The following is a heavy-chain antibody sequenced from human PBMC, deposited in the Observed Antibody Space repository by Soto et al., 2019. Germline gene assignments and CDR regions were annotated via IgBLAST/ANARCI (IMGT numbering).Heavy chain of an antibody. CDR2: ISGSGGST. Sequence: PGGSLRLSCAASGFTFSSYWMSWVRQAPGKGLEWVSAISGSGGSTYYADSVRGRFAISRDNSKNTLYLRMNSLGAEDTAVYYCAKDGLRFLEWLPRDWFDPWGQGTLVTVSS. CDR3: AKDGLRFLEWLPRDWFDP. J-gene: IGHJ5*02. CDR1: GFTFSSYW. V-gene: IGHV3-23*01. D-gene: IGHD3-3*01.